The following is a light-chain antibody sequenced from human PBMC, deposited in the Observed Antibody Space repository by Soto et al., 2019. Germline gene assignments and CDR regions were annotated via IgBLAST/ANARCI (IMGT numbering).Light chain of an antibody. Sequence: EIVLTQSPGTLSLSPGEKATLSCRASQSVTRNYLAWYQQKPGQAPRLLIYGASSRATGIPARFSGSGSGRDVTLIISRLEPEDFAVYFCQQYGSSPPYTFGQGTKVEIK. J-gene: IGKJ2*01. V-gene: IGKV3-20*01. CDR2: GAS. CDR1: QSVTRNY. CDR3: QQYGSSPPYT.